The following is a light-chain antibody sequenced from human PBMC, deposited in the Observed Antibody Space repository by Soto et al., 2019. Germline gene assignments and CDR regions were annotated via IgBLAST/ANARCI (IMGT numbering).Light chain of an antibody. CDR1: SSNIGSNF. V-gene: IGLV1-47*02. CDR2: SDN. CDR3: AAWDDSLSGV. J-gene: IGLJ2*01. Sequence: QAVVTQPPSASGTPGQRVAISCSGSSSNIGSNFVYWYQQVPGTAPKLLIYSDNQRPSGVPDRFSGSKSGTSASLAISGLRSEDEGDYYCAAWDDSLSGVFGGGTQLTVL.